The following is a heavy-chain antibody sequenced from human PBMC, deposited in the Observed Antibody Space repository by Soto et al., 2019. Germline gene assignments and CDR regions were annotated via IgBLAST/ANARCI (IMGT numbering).Heavy chain of an antibody. J-gene: IGHJ4*02. CDR3: ARASMIVEKYDF. CDR1: GYSFIGYY. CDR2: MTPNSGGT. D-gene: IGHD3-22*01. V-gene: IGHV1-2*02. Sequence: QVQLVQSGAEVKKPGASVKVSCKASGYSFIGYYIHWVRQAPGQGLEWMGWMTPNSGGTDYAQKFQGGVTMTRDTSISTAYMELNSLSSDDTAVYYCARASMIVEKYDFWGQGTQVTVSS.